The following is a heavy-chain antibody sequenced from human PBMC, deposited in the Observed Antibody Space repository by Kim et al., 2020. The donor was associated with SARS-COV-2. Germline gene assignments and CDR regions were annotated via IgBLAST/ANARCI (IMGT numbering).Heavy chain of an antibody. CDR2: ISYDGSNK. CDR3: ARGGRIVVVIHWYFDL. CDR1: GFTFSSYA. V-gene: IGHV3-30*04. D-gene: IGHD3-22*01. Sequence: GGSLRLSCAASGFTFSSYAMHWVRQAPGKGLEWVAVISYDGSNKYYADSVKGRFTISRDNSKNTLYLQMNSLRAEDTAVYYCARGGRIVVVIHWYFDLWGRGTLVTVSS. J-gene: IGHJ2*01.